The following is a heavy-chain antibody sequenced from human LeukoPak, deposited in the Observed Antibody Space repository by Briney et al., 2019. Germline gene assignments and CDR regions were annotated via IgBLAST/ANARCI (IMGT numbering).Heavy chain of an antibody. Sequence: GGSLRDSCAATGFTFISYEMNGVRPAHGRGGEGVSYISSSGSTIYYADYVKGRFTMSRDNAKNTLYLQMNSLRAEDTAVYYCGRARSGSTQQLDVWGKGTTVTVSS. CDR2: ISSSGSTI. V-gene: IGHV3-48*03. D-gene: IGHD6-13*01. J-gene: IGHJ6*04. CDR1: GFTFISYE. CDR3: GRARSGSTQQLDV.